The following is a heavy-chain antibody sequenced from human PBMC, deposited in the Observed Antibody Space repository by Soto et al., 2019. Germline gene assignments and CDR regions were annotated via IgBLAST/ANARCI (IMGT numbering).Heavy chain of an antibody. D-gene: IGHD1-1*01. Sequence: QVELQESGPRLVRPSGTLSLTCTVSGDSLTNKKWWTWVRQPQGQGLEWIGEIYYSGSTSYNPSLKSRVTMSMELSRNPLSLTLRSVIAADTAVYSCARGPWNAHNTSLDSWGQGTRVTVSS. CDR1: GDSLTNKKW. V-gene: IGHV4-4*02. CDR2: IYYSGST. J-gene: IGHJ4*02. CDR3: ARGPWNAHNTSLDS.